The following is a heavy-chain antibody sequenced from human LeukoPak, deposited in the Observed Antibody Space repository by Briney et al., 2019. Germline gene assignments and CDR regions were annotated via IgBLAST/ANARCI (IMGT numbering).Heavy chain of an antibody. D-gene: IGHD3-10*01. J-gene: IGHJ3*02. CDR1: GFTFSSYG. V-gene: IGHV3-33*01. CDR2: TWYDGSNK. CDR3: ARVHWGNYYLNAFDI. Sequence: GRSLRLSCAASGFTFSSYGMHWVRQAPGKGLEWVAVTWYDGSNKYYADSVKGRFTISRDNPKNTLYLQMNSLRVEDTAVYYCARVHWGNYYLNAFDIWGQGTMVTVSS.